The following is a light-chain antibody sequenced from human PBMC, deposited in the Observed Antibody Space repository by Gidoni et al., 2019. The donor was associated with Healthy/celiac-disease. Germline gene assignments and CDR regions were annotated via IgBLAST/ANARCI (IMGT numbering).Light chain of an antibody. CDR2: RNN. J-gene: IGLJ1*01. CDR1: SSNIGSNY. CDR3: AAWDDSLSGSV. Sequence: QSVLTQPPSASGTPGQRVTISCSGSSSNIGSNYVYWYQQLPGTAPKLLIYRNNQRPSVVPDRFSCSKSGTSASLAISGLRSEDEADYYCAAWDDSLSGSVFGTGTKVTVL. V-gene: IGLV1-47*01.